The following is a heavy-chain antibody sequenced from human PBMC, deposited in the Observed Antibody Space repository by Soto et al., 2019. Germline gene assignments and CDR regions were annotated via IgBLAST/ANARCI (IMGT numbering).Heavy chain of an antibody. D-gene: IGHD1-1*01. J-gene: IGHJ4*02. CDR3: ALSSDWKPDLDF. CDR2: INPSGGST. V-gene: IGHV1-46*03. Sequence: ASVKVSCKASGYTFTSYSMHWERQAPGQGLEWMGIINPSGGSTNYAQKFQGRVAMTRDTSTSTVYMELSSLRSEDTAMYYCALSSDWKPDLDFWGQGTLVTVSS. CDR1: GYTFTSYS.